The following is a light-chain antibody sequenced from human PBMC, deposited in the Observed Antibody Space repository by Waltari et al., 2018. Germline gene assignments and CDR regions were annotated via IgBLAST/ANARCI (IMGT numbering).Light chain of an antibody. CDR3: QSSDNSGTFVI. V-gene: IGLV3-25*03. CDR1: ALAKEF. CDR2: KDT. Sequence: SYELTQPPSVSVSPGQTARLTCSGAALAKEFAYWYQQKAGQAPVMGLFKDTERPSGIPERFSGSSSGTTVTLTISGVQAEDEADYYCQSSDNSGTFVIFGGGTKVTVL. J-gene: IGLJ2*01.